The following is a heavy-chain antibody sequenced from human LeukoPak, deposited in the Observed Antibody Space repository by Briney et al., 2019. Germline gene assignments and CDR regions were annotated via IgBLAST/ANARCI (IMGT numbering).Heavy chain of an antibody. CDR1: GGSISSGSYY. CDR3: ARVRRSVDTAARGQGWYYYYIDV. CDR2: IYTSGST. D-gene: IGHD5-18*01. V-gene: IGHV4-61*02. J-gene: IGHJ6*03. Sequence: SETLSLTCTVSGGSISSGSYYWSWIRQPAGKGLEWIGRIYTSGSTNYNPSLKSRVTISVDTSKNQFSLKLSSVTAADTAVYYCARVRRSVDTAARGQGWYYYYIDVWGKGTTVTVSS.